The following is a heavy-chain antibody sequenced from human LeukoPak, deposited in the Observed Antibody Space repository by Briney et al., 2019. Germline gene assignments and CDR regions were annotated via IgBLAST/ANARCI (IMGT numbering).Heavy chain of an antibody. CDR1: GYTFTGYY. CDR2: INPNSGGT. V-gene: IGHV1-2*02. D-gene: IGHD2-15*01. Sequence: ASVKVSCKASGYTFTGYYMHWVRQAPGQGLEWMGWINPNSGGTNYAQKFQGRVTMTRDTSISTAYMELSRLRSDDTAVYYYARSSGEYCSGGSCAVDYWGQGTLVTVSS. CDR3: ARSSGEYCSGGSCAVDY. J-gene: IGHJ4*02.